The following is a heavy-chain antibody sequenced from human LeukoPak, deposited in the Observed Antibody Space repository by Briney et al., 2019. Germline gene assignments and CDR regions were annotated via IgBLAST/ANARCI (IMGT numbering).Heavy chain of an antibody. CDR2: IYYSGST. J-gene: IGHJ5*02. V-gene: IGHV4-59*01. Sequence: SETLSLTCTVSGGSISSYYWSWIRQPPGKGLEWIGYIYYSGSTNYNPSLKSRVTISVDTPKNQFSLKLSSVTAADTAVYYCARGASFESFDPWGQGTLVTVSS. D-gene: IGHD3-10*01. CDR3: ARGASFESFDP. CDR1: GGSISSYY.